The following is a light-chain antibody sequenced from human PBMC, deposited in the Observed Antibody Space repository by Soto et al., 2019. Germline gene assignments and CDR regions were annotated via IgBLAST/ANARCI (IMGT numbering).Light chain of an antibody. J-gene: IGLJ3*02. Sequence: QSVLTQPPSASGTPGQRVTISCSGSSSNIGSNYVYWYQQLPGTAPKLLSHSNNQRPSGVPDRFSGYKSGSSASLAISGLRSEDEAEYYCAAWDHSLSVWVFGGGTKLTVL. V-gene: IGLV1-47*02. CDR2: SNN. CDR3: AAWDHSLSVWV. CDR1: SSNIGSNY.